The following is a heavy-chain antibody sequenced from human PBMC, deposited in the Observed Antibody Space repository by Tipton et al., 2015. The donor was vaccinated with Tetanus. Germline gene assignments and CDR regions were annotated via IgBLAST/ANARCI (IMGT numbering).Heavy chain of an antibody. Sequence: SLRLSCAASGIAFSSYWMHWVRQAPGRGLVWVSRINSDGSSTSYADSVKGRFTISRDNAKNSLYLQMNSLRAEDTAVYYCARAIGYYDSSGYYFYDAFNIWGQGTMVTVSS. D-gene: IGHD3-22*01. CDR1: GIAFSSYW. V-gene: IGHV3-74*01. CDR3: ARAIGYYDSSGYYFYDAFNI. CDR2: INSDGSST. J-gene: IGHJ3*02.